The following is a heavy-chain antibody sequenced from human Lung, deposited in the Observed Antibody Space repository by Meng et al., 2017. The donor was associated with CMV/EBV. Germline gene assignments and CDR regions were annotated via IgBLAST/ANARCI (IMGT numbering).Heavy chain of an antibody. CDR1: GFIFSSFN. CDR3: AGGDTVVFTKGLSAIDY. V-gene: IGHV3-21*01. D-gene: IGHD5-18*01. CDR2: ISARSSYI. Sequence: GGSXRLXXAASGFIFSSFNMNWVRQAPGKGLEWVSSISARSSYIYYADSVKGRVTIYRDNPKDCLYLQMNSLRVEDTATYFCAGGDTVVFTKGLSAIDYWGQGXLVTVSS. J-gene: IGHJ4*02.